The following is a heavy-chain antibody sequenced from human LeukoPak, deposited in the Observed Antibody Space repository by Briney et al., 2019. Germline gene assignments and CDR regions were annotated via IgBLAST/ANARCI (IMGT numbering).Heavy chain of an antibody. CDR1: GYTFTNYD. CDR3: ARMDYGGGGSDNWFDP. CDR2: MHPNSGNT. J-gene: IGHJ5*02. V-gene: IGHV1-8*01. D-gene: IGHD3-16*01. Sequence: RAASVTVSCKTSGYTFTNYDINWVRQASGQGLEWMGWMHPNSGNTGYAQKFQGRVSMTRDTSISTAYLELTSLRSEDTAVYYCARMDYGGGGSDNWFDPWGQGTLVTVSS.